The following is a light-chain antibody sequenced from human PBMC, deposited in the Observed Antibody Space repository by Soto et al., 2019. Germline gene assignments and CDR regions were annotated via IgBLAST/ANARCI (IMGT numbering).Light chain of an antibody. CDR2: GNS. CDR1: SSNIGAGYD. J-gene: IGLJ3*02. V-gene: IGLV1-40*01. CDR3: QSYDSSLSGWL. Sequence: QSVLTQPPSVSGAPGQRVTISCTRSSSNIGAGYDVHWYQQLPGTAPKLLMYGNSNRPSGVPDRFSGSKSGTSASLAITGLQAEDEADYYCQSYDSSLSGWLFGGGTQLTVL.